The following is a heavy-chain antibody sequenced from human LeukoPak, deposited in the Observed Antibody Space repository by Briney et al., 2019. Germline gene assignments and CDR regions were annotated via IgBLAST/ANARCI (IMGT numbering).Heavy chain of an antibody. V-gene: IGHV4-31*03. CDR1: GGSISSGGYY. CDR3: ASLGYCSGGSCYSPEYFQH. CDR2: IYYSGSS. Sequence: PSETLSLTCTVSGGSISSGGYYWSWIRQHPGAGLEWIGYIYYSGSSYYNPSLKSRVTISVDTSKNQFSLKLSSVTAADTAVYYCASLGYCSGGSCYSPEYFQHWGQGTLVTVSS. J-gene: IGHJ1*01. D-gene: IGHD2-15*01.